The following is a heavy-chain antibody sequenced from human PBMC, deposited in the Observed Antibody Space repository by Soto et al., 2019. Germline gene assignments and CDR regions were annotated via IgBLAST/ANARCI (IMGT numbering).Heavy chain of an antibody. J-gene: IGHJ5*02. CDR2: ISPGSRYP. Sequence: GGSLRLSCAGSGFTFGDSYMSWIRQAPGKGLEWLSYISPGSRYPAYADSVKGRFTIPRDNAKRSLYLQMMSLTAEDTAIYYCVRGGGGGLFDPWGQGTMVTVSS. D-gene: IGHD2-15*01. CDR1: GFTFGDSY. V-gene: IGHV3-11*06. CDR3: VRGGGGGLFDP.